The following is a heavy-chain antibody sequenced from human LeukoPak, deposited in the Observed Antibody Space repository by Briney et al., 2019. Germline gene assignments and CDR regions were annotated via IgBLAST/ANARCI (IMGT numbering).Heavy chain of an antibody. Sequence: ASVKVSCKASGYTFTSYGISWVRQAPGQGLEWMGWISAYNGNTNYAQKLQGRVTMTTDTSTTTAYMELRSLRSDDTAVYYCARVRGWWRPQVAFDIWGQGTMVTVSS. V-gene: IGHV1-18*01. CDR1: GYTFTSYG. CDR3: ARVRGWWRPQVAFDI. CDR2: ISAYNGNT. J-gene: IGHJ3*02. D-gene: IGHD2-15*01.